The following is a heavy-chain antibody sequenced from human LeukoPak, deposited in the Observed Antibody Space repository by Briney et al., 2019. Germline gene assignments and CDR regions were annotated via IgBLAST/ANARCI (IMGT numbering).Heavy chain of an antibody. D-gene: IGHD3-22*01. J-gene: IGHJ3*01. Sequence: PSETLSLTCAVSGYSISSGYYWGWIRQSPGKGLEWIATIFHSGSIYYNPSLKSRVTLSVDTSKNRFSLRLNSVTAADTALYYCARMGASYYYDSSTYYPTAFDVWGQGTMVSVSS. CDR3: ARMGASYYYDSSTYYPTAFDV. CDR1: GYSISSGYY. CDR2: IFHSGSI. V-gene: IGHV4-38-2*01.